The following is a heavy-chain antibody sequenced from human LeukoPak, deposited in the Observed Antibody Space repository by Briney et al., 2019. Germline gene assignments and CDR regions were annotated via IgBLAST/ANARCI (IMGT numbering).Heavy chain of an antibody. Sequence: GGSLRLSCAASGFTLSSYAMHWVRQAPGKGLEWVAVISYDGSNKYYADSVKGRFTISRDNSKNTLYLQMNSLRAEDTAVYYCARVHIASYYDSSGYYPDNPLDAFDIWGQGTMVTVSS. CDR1: GFTLSSYA. V-gene: IGHV3-30*04. D-gene: IGHD3-22*01. CDR3: ARVHIASYYDSSGYYPDNPLDAFDI. J-gene: IGHJ3*02. CDR2: ISYDGSNK.